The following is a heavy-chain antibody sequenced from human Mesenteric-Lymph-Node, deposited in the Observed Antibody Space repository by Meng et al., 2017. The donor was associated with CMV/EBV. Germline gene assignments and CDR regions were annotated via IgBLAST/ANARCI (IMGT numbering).Heavy chain of an antibody. CDR2: ISYDGSNK. CDR3: AKDGNLDYGSGSYFYYYYGMDV. V-gene: IGHV3-30*04. D-gene: IGHD3-10*01. J-gene: IGHJ6*02. Sequence: GESLKISCAASGFTFSSYAMHWVRQAPGKGLEWVAVISYDGSNKYYADSVKGRFTISRDNSKNTLYLQMNSLRAEDTAVYYCAKDGNLDYGSGSYFYYYYGMDVWGQGTTVTVSS. CDR1: GFTFSSYA.